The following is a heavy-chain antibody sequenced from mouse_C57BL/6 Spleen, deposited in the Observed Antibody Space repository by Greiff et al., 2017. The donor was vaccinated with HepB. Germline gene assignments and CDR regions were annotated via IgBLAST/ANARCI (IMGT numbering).Heavy chain of an antibody. V-gene: IGHV1-42*01. CDR3: AREGEIYYDYDGFDY. Sequence: EVQLQQSGPELVKPGASVKISCKASGYSFTGYYMNWVKQSPEKSLEWIGEINPSTGGTTYNQKFKAKATLTVDKSSSTAYMQLKSLTSEDSAVYYCAREGEIYYDYDGFDYWGQGTTLTVSS. D-gene: IGHD2-4*01. CDR1: GYSFTGYY. J-gene: IGHJ2*01. CDR2: INPSTGGT.